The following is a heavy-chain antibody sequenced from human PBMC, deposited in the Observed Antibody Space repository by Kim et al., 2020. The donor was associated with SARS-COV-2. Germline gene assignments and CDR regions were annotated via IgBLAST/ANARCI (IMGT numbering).Heavy chain of an antibody. V-gene: IGHV4-59*01. CDR1: GGSISSYY. J-gene: IGHJ4*02. CDR2: IYYSGST. Sequence: SETLSLTCTVSGGSISSYYWSWIRQPPGKGLEWIGYIYYSGSTNYNPPLKSRVTISVDTSKNQFYLTLSSVTAADTAVYYCASTSAYSSSSAPNYWGQGTLVTVSS. D-gene: IGHD6-13*01. CDR3: ASTSAYSSSSAPNY.